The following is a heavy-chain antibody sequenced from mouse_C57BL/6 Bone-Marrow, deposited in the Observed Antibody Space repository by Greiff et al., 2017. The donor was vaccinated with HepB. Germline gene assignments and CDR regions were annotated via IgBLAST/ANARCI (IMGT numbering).Heavy chain of an antibody. V-gene: IGHV1-81*01. Sequence: VKLQESGAELARPGASVKLSCKASGYTFTSYGISWVKQRTGQGLEWIGEIYPRSGNTYYNEKFKGKATLTADKSSSTAYMELRSLTSEDSAVYFCAKIYSNYAGDAMDYWGQGTSVTVSS. CDR3: AKIYSNYAGDAMDY. J-gene: IGHJ4*01. CDR1: GYTFTSYG. CDR2: IYPRSGNT. D-gene: IGHD2-5*01.